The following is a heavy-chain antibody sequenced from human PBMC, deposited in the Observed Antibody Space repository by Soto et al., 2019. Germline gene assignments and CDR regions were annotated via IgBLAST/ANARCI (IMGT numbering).Heavy chain of an antibody. Sequence: EVQLLESGGGLVQPGGSLRLSCAASGFTFSNYAMSWVRQAPGKGLEWVSTIYDSGDTTFYAVSVTGRFTISRDNSKKTLYMQMNSLRAEDTATYYCARIDYAPDCWGPGTLVTVSS. CDR1: GFTFSNYA. J-gene: IGHJ4*02. V-gene: IGHV3-23*01. CDR3: ARIDYAPDC. D-gene: IGHD4-17*01. CDR2: IYDSGDTT.